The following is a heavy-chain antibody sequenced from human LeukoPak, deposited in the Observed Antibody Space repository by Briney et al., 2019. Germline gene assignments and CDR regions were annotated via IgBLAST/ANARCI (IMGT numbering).Heavy chain of an antibody. CDR2: ISGRGVST. Sequence: PGGSLRLSCAASGFTFSNYAMSWVRQASGKGLEWVSAISGRGVSTYYADSVKGRFTISRDNSRNTLFLQMNSLRAEDTAVYYCANLLSTNSGSGSPFENWGQGTLVTVSS. D-gene: IGHD3-10*01. CDR3: ANLLSTNSGSGSPFEN. V-gene: IGHV3-23*01. CDR1: GFTFSNYA. J-gene: IGHJ4*02.